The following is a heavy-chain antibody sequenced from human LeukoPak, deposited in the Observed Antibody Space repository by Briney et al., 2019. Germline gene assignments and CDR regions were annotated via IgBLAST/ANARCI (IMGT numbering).Heavy chain of an antibody. V-gene: IGHV3-23*01. J-gene: IGHJ4*02. CDR1: EFTFSSYA. Sequence: GGSLRLSCAASEFTFSSYAMSWVRQTPGKGLEWVSGIRSTGGGTYYADSVKGRFTISRDNSKNTLYLQMNSLRAEDTAVYYSAKELAAVGVPSFDSWGQGTLVTVSS. CDR2: IRSTGGGT. CDR3: AKELAAVGVPSFDS. D-gene: IGHD6-13*01.